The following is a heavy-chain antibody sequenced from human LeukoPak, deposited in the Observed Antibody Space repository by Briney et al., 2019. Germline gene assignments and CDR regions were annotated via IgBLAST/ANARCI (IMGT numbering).Heavy chain of an antibody. CDR3: AKRLGGWPSYYFDY. D-gene: IGHD6-19*01. J-gene: IGHJ4*02. Sequence: GGSLRLSCAASGFXFSIYAISWVRQAPGKGLECVSAISGSSGSTSYADSVKGRFTISRDNSKNTLYLQMNSLRAEDTAVYYCAKRLGGWPSYYFDYWGQGTLVTVSS. CDR1: GFXFSIYA. CDR2: ISGSSGST. V-gene: IGHV3-23*01.